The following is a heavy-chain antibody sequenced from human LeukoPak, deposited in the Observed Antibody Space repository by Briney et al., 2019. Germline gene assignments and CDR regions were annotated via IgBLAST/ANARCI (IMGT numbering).Heavy chain of an antibody. CDR1: GGSISSSSYY. CDR2: IYYSGST. Sequence: PSETLSLTCTVSGGSISSSSYYWGWIRQPPGKGLEWIGSIYYSGSTYYNPSLKSRVTISVDTSKDQFSLKLSSVTAADTAVYYCASRKLGNDYWGQGTLVTVSS. D-gene: IGHD7-27*01. CDR3: ASRKLGNDY. V-gene: IGHV4-39*07. J-gene: IGHJ4*02.